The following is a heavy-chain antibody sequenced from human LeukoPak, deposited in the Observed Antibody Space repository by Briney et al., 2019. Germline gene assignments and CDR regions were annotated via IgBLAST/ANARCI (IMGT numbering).Heavy chain of an antibody. CDR2: INDDGRST. CDR1: GFTFSSYW. Sequence: GGSLRLSCAASGFTFSSYWMHWVRQAPGKGLVGVSRINDDGRSTSYADSVKGRFTISRDNAKNTLYLQMNSLRAEDTAVYYCARVRWGGLYYFDYWGQGALVTVSS. CDR3: ARVRWGGLYYFDY. V-gene: IGHV3-74*01. J-gene: IGHJ4*02. D-gene: IGHD3-16*01.